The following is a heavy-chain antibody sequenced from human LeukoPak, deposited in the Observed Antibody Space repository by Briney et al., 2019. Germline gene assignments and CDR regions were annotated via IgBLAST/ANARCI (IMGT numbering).Heavy chain of an antibody. CDR2: IYYSGST. CDR1: GGSISSYY. V-gene: IGHV4-59*01. Sequence: TSETLSLTCTVSGGSISSYYWSWIRQPPGKGLEWIGYIYYSGSTNYNPSLKSRVTISVDASKNQFSLKLSSVTAADTAVYYCARAVTTRGYYFDYWGQGTLVTVSS. CDR3: ARAVTTRGYYFDY. D-gene: IGHD4-11*01. J-gene: IGHJ4*02.